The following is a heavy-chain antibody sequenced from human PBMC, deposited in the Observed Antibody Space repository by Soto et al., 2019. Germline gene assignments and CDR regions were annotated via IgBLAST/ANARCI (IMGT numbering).Heavy chain of an antibody. Sequence: SDTXSLTCTVSGDSIYIAFYYWSWVRQPPGKGLQWIGYIHYTGRTFYNPSLKSRVTFSVDTSKNHFSLNLTSVTAADTDIYYCERSKVTVVVTGMWGQGTLVTVYS. CDR1: GDSIYIAFYY. CDR3: ERSKVTVVVTGM. V-gene: IGHV4-30-4*02. CDR2: IHYTGRT. J-gene: IGHJ4*02. D-gene: IGHD2-21*02.